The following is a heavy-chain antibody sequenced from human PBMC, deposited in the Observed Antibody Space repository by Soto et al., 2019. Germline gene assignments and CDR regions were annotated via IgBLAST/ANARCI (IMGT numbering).Heavy chain of an antibody. CDR3: ARGLSIAARPIDY. Sequence: QVQLVESGGGVVRPGRSLRLSCAASGFTFSSYAMHWLRQAPGKGLEWVAVISNDGSNKYYADSVKGRFTISRDNSKNTLYLQMNSLRAEDTAVYYCARGLSIAARPIDYWGQGTLVTVSS. D-gene: IGHD6-6*01. J-gene: IGHJ4*02. V-gene: IGHV3-30-3*01. CDR2: ISNDGSNK. CDR1: GFTFSSYA.